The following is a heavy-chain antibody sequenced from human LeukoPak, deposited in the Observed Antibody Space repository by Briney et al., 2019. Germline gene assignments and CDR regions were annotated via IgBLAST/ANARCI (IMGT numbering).Heavy chain of an antibody. Sequence: GGSLRLSCAASGFTFSSYAMSWVRQAPGKGLEWVSAISGSGGSTYYADSVKGRFTISRDNTKNTLYLQMNSLRAEDTAVYYCAKGTPRHYTVMVATDYWGQGTLVTVSS. D-gene: IGHD5-12*01. V-gene: IGHV3-23*01. CDR3: AKGTPRHYTVMVATDY. CDR1: GFTFSSYA. J-gene: IGHJ4*02. CDR2: ISGSGGST.